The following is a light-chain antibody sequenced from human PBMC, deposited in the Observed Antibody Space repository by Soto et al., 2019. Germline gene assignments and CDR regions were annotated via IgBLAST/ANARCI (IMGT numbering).Light chain of an antibody. V-gene: IGKV2-28*01. CDR3: MQALQTPQLT. Sequence: DIVMTQSPLSLPVTPGEPASNSCRSSQSLLNINGYNYLDWYLQKPWQSPQLLIYLGSNRASGVPDRFSGSGSGTDFTLKISRVEAEDVGVYYCMQALQTPQLTFGGGTKVDIK. CDR2: LGS. CDR1: QSLLNINGYNY. J-gene: IGKJ4*01.